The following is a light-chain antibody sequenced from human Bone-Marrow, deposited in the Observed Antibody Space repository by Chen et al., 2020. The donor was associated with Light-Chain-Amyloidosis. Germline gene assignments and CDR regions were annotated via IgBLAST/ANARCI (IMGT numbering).Light chain of an antibody. CDR3: QQYSSSSLT. CDR1: QTMSNW. Sequence: DILMTQSPSTLFASVGDRVTITCRASQTMSNWLAWYQQKPGKAPKLLVYKASTLETGVPSRFSGSGSGTEFTLTISSLQPDDFATYYCQQYSSSSLTFGQGTKVEIK. CDR2: KAS. J-gene: IGKJ1*01. V-gene: IGKV1-5*03.